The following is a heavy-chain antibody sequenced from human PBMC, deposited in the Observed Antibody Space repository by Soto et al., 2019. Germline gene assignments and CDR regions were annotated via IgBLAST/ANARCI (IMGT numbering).Heavy chain of an antibody. J-gene: IGHJ5*02. V-gene: IGHV4-59*02. CDR1: GVYVSNHY. CDR2: SGST. D-gene: IGHD6-19*01. CDR3: ARLSAGWLDP. Sequence: SETLSLTWTVSGVYVSNHYWSWIRQPPGKGLEWIGYSGSTNYNPSLKSRVTISVDTSKNQFSLNLSSVTAADTAVYYCARLSAGWLDPWGQGTLVTVSS.